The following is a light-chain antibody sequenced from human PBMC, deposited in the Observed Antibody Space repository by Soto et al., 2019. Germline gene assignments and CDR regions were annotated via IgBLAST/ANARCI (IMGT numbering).Light chain of an antibody. CDR3: QDLNSFPLT. CDR2: LAS. V-gene: IGKV1-9*01. Sequence: IQLTQSPSSLSASVGDRVTITCRASQGIRTDLAWYQQKPGKAPNLLIYLASTLQGGVPSRFSGSGSGTDFSLTSSSLQPEDVATYYCQDLNSFPLTIGGGTKVELK. CDR1: QGIRTD. J-gene: IGKJ4*01.